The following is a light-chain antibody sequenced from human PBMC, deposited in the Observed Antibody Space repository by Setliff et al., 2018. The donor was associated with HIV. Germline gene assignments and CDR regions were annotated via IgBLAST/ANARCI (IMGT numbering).Light chain of an antibody. CDR1: SSDVGGYNY. V-gene: IGLV2-11*01. Sequence: QSALAQPRSVSGSPGQSVTISCTGTSSDVGGYNYVSWYQHHPGKAPKLMIYDVTKRPPGVPDRFSGSKSGNTASLTISGLQAEDEADYYCCSYAGTYTLYVFGTGTKV. CDR3: CSYAGTYTLYV. CDR2: DVT. J-gene: IGLJ1*01.